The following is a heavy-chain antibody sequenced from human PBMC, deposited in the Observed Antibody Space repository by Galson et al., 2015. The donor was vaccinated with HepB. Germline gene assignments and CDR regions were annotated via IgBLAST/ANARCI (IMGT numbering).Heavy chain of an antibody. CDR3: AKFLGYCISATCTRPFDY. Sequence: SVKVSCKASGGIFGSYAINWVRQAPGQGLEWMGGIIPIFATANYAQKFQGRVTITADESTSPAHMELSSLKSEDTAVYYCAKFLGYCISATCTRPFDYWGQGTLVTVSS. CDR2: IIPIFATA. V-gene: IGHV1-69*13. CDR1: GGIFGSYA. J-gene: IGHJ4*02. D-gene: IGHD2-2*01.